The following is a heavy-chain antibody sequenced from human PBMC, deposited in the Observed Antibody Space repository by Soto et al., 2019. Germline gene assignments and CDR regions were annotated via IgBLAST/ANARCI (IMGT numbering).Heavy chain of an antibody. Sequence: GGSLRLSCAASGFTVSSNYMSWVRQAPGKGLEWVSVIYSGGSTYYADSVKGRFTISRDNSKNTLYLQINSLRAEDTAVYYCARDITYGDYEGDYWGQGTLVTVSS. CDR1: GFTVSSNY. V-gene: IGHV3-66*01. CDR3: ARDITYGDYEGDY. J-gene: IGHJ4*02. CDR2: IYSGGST. D-gene: IGHD4-17*01.